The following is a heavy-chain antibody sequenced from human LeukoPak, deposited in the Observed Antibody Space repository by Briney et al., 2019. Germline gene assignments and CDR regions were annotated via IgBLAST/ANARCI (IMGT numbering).Heavy chain of an antibody. Sequence: PSETLSLTCTVSGAPISSYYWSWIRQPPGKGLEWIGCVYDNGNIDYNPSLKRRVTVSGDTSKNQFSLKLTSVTAADTAVYYCVRGRDAHKTAYWGQGTLVTVSS. CDR1: GAPISSYY. CDR2: VYDNGNI. CDR3: VRGRDAHKTAY. D-gene: IGHD5-24*01. V-gene: IGHV4-59*01. J-gene: IGHJ4*02.